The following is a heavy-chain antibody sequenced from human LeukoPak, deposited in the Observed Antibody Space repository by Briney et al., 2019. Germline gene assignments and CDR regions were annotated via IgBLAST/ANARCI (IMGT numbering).Heavy chain of an antibody. D-gene: IGHD5-24*01. J-gene: IGHJ4*02. CDR3: ARSRAGYNPVIDS. CDR2: ISSSGSTI. CDR1: GFTFISYE. V-gene: IGHV3-48*03. Sequence: GGSLRLSCAASGFTFISYEMNWGRQAPGKGLEWVSYISSSGSTIYYADSVRGRFTISRDNSKNTLYLQMNSLRAEDTAVYYCARSRAGYNPVIDSWGQGTLVTVSS.